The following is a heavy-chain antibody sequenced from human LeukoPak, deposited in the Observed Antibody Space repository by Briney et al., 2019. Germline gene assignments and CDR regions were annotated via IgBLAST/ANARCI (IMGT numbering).Heavy chain of an antibody. CDR1: GFTFSSYA. V-gene: IGHV3-23*03. D-gene: IGHD3-22*01. J-gene: IGHJ3*02. Sequence: GGSLRLSCAASGFTFSSYAMSWVRQAPGKGLEWVSVIYSGGSTYYADSVKGRFTISRDNSKNTLYLQMNSLRAEDTAVYYCARYDSSGYDAFDIWGQGTMVTVSS. CDR3: ARYDSSGYDAFDI. CDR2: IYSGGST.